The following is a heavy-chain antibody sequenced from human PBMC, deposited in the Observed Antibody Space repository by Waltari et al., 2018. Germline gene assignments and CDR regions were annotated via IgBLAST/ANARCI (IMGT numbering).Heavy chain of an antibody. V-gene: IGHV4-39*01. Sequence: QLQLQESGPGLVKPSETLSLTCSVSGGSISSTSYYWGWIRQPPGKGLEWIGSFSYDANTYYTPSLKSLITIAVDTSKNQFSLQLRSVTAADTAIYYCARPGRVGGGSLMGLDYWGQGTLVTVSS. CDR3: ARPGRVGGGSLMGLDY. D-gene: IGHD2-15*01. J-gene: IGHJ4*02. CDR2: FSYDANT. CDR1: GGSISSTSYY.